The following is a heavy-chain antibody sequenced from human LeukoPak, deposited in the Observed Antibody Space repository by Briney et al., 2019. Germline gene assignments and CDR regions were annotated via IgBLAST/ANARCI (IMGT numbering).Heavy chain of an antibody. CDR3: AREESEGFDY. D-gene: IGHD1-14*01. Sequence: GGSLRLSCAASGFTFDDYGMSWVRQAPGKGLEWVSHNWNGGSTAYADSVKGRFTISRDNAKNSLYLQMNSLRAEDTAVYYCAREESEGFDYWGQGTLVTVSS. V-gene: IGHV3-20*04. J-gene: IGHJ4*02. CDR1: GFTFDDYG. CDR2: NWNGGST.